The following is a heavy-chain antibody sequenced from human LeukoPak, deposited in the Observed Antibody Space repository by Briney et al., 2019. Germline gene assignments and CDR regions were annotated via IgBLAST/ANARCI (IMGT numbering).Heavy chain of an antibody. J-gene: IGHJ4*02. Sequence: SETLSLTCTVSGGSISSGSYYWSWIRQPAGKGLVWIGRIYTSGSTNYNPSLKSRVTISVDTSKNQFSLKLSSVTAPDTAVYYCAREGDYYGSGSYVHYFDYWGQGTLVTVSS. V-gene: IGHV4-61*02. D-gene: IGHD3-10*01. CDR1: GGSISSGSYY. CDR2: IYTSGST. CDR3: AREGDYYGSGSYVHYFDY.